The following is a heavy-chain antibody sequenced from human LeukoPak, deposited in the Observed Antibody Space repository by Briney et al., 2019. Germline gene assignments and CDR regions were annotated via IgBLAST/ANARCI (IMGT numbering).Heavy chain of an antibody. Sequence: PGGSLRLSCAASGFTFDDYAMHWVRHAPGKGLEWISGISWNSGSIGYADSVKGRFTISRDNAKNSLYLQMNSLRAEDTALYYCAKAGIYGDYASYFQHWGQGTLVTVSS. J-gene: IGHJ1*01. CDR2: ISWNSGSI. V-gene: IGHV3-9*01. CDR3: AKAGIYGDYASYFQH. CDR1: GFTFDDYA. D-gene: IGHD4-17*01.